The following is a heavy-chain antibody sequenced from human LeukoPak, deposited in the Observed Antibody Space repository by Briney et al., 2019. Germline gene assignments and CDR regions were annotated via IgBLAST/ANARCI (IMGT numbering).Heavy chain of an antibody. CDR1: GGSISSGSYY. J-gene: IGHJ3*02. CDR3: ARAPYYYGSGSYYNGDAFDI. Sequence: SETLSLTCTVSGGSISSGSYYWSWIRQPAGKGLEWIGRIYTSGSTNYNPSLKSRVTISVDTSKNQFSLKLSSVTAADTAVYYCARAPYYYGSGSYYNGDAFDIWGQGTMVTVSS. D-gene: IGHD3-10*01. V-gene: IGHV4-61*02. CDR2: IYTSGST.